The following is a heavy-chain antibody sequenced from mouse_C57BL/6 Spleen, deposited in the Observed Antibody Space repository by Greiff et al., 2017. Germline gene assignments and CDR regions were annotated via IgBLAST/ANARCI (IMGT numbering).Heavy chain of an antibody. CDR3: ARDHWAFDY. J-gene: IGHJ2*01. CDR2: INYDGSST. V-gene: IGHV5-16*01. Sequence: DVQLVESEGGLVQPGSSMKLSCTASGFTFSDYYMAWVRQVPEKGLEWVANINYDGSSTYYLDSLKSRFIISRDNAKNILYLQMSSLKSEDTATYYCARDHWAFDYWGQGTTLTVSS. D-gene: IGHD4-1*01. CDR1: GFTFSDYY.